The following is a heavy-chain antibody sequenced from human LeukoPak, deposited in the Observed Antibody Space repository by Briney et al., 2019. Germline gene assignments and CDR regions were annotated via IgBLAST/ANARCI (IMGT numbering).Heavy chain of an antibody. J-gene: IGHJ5*02. V-gene: IGHV4-34*01. CDR1: GGSFSGYY. D-gene: IGHD3-3*01. CDR2: INHSGST. Sequence: KASETLSLTCAVYGGSFSGYYWSWIRQPPGKGLEWIGEINHSGSTYYNPSLKSRVAISVDTSKNQFSLKLSSVTAADTAVYYCARGRITYYDFWRRNWFDPWGQGTLVTVSS. CDR3: ARGRITYYDFWRRNWFDP.